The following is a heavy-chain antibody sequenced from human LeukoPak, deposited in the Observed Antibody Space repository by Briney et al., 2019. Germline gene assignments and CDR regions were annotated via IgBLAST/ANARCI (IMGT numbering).Heavy chain of an antibody. CDR3: ARPVTYNDVWSGYPPFDY. CDR1: GGTVSSYA. Sequence: SVKVSCKASGGTVSSYAISWVRQAPGHGLECMGGIIPIFGTTNYAQKFQGRVTITADESTSTAFMELSSLRPEDTAVYYCARPVTYNDVWSGYPPFDYWGQGTLITVSS. D-gene: IGHD3/OR15-3a*01. CDR2: IIPIFGTT. V-gene: IGHV1-69*13. J-gene: IGHJ4*02.